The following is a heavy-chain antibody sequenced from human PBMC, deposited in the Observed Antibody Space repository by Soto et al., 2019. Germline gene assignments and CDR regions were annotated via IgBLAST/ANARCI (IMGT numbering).Heavy chain of an antibody. D-gene: IGHD3-22*01. CDR2: ISRAADST. J-gene: IGHJ5*01. Sequence: GGSLRLSCAASGFTFSAYAMGWVRQTPGKGLDWFSAISRAADSTYYADSVRGRFTISRDNSRNTVFLQMSSLGAEDTALYFCARVYSSASYFPDSWGQGTLVTVSS. CDR1: GFTFSAYA. V-gene: IGHV3-23*01. CDR3: ARVYSSASYFPDS.